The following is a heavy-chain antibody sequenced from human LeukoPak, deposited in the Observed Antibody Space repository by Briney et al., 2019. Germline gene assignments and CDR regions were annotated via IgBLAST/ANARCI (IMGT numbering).Heavy chain of an antibody. CDR2: ISTYNGHT. J-gene: IGHJ4*02. V-gene: IGHV1-18*01. D-gene: IGHD1-7*01. CDR3: ARLSGNYRTFDY. Sequence: WASVKVSCKASGYTFDNYGINWVRQAPGQGLEWMGWISTYNGHTDYERKLQGRVALTTDTSTNTAYMELRRLTSDDTAVYYCARLSGNYRTFDYWGQGSLVIVSS. CDR1: GYTFDNYG.